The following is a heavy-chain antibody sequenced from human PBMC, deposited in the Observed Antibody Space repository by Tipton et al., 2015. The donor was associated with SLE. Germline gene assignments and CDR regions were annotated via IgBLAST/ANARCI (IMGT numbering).Heavy chain of an antibody. J-gene: IGHJ4*02. CDR1: GYTFTNYG. CDR2: ISPYNGNT. CDR3: ARSYYGSRHYYTHADH. V-gene: IGHV1-18*01. Sequence: QLVQSGAEVKKPGASVKVSCKASGYTFTNYGISWVRQAPGQGLEWMGWISPYNGNTDPAQNLQGRVTMTADTSTTTAYMELRSLRSDDTAVYYCARSYYGSRHYYTHADHWGQGTQVTVSS. D-gene: IGHD3-10*01.